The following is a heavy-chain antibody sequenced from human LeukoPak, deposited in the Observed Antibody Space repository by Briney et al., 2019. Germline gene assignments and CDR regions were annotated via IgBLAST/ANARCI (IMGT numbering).Heavy chain of an antibody. V-gene: IGHV3-7*01. CDR1: GLTISRNW. J-gene: IGHJ4*02. D-gene: IGHD2-2*01. CDR2: INQDGSAR. CDR3: ARHDCSSTSCSQSLDY. Sequence: PGGSLRLSCAASGLTISRNWMSWVRQAPGKGLEWVANINQDGSARDYVDSVRGRFTISRDNPKNSLFLQMNSLRAEDTALYYCARHDCSSTSCSQSLDYWGRGTLVTVS.